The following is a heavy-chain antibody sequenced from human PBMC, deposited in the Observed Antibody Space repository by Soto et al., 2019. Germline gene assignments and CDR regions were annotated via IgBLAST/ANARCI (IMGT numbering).Heavy chain of an antibody. D-gene: IGHD3-3*01. CDR2: IVTHNGDT. CDR3: ARDWRGAEGFDP. Sequence: QVQLVQSGPEVKKPGASVKISCKASGYTFSTYGFSWVRQAPGQGLEWMGWIVTHNGDTNYVQKFQGRVTMTTDTSTTTSYMELRSLTSDDTAVYFCARDWRGAEGFDPWGQGTLVTVSS. CDR1: GYTFSTYG. V-gene: IGHV1-18*01. J-gene: IGHJ5*02.